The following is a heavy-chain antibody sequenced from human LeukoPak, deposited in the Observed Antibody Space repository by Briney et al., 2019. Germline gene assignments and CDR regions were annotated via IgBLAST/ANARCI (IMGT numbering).Heavy chain of an antibody. D-gene: IGHD6-13*01. CDR1: GGSISSYY. Sequence: PSETLSPTCTVSGGSISSYYWSWIRQPPGKGLEWIGYIYYSGSTNYNPSLKSRVTISVDTSKNQFSLKLSSVTAADTAVYYCAREASYSSSWLDYYYGMDVWGQGTTVTVSS. V-gene: IGHV4-59*01. J-gene: IGHJ6*02. CDR3: AREASYSSSWLDYYYGMDV. CDR2: IYYSGST.